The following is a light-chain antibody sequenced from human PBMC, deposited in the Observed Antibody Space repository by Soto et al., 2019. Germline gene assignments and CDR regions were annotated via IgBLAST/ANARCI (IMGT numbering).Light chain of an antibody. J-gene: IGKJ1*01. CDR3: QQYNNWPPT. CDR1: QSVSSS. CDR2: GTS. V-gene: IGKV3-15*01. Sequence: EIVMTQSAATLSVSPGERVTLSCRASQSVSSSLAWYQQKPGQAPRLLIYGTSARATGIPVRFSGSGSGAEFTLTISTLQSEDFEVYYCQQYNNWPPTLGQGTKVDIK.